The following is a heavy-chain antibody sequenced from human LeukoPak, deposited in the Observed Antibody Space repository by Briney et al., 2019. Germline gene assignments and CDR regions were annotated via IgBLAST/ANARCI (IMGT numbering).Heavy chain of an antibody. D-gene: IGHD4-11*01. J-gene: IGHJ4*02. CDR1: GGSFSGYY. Sequence: PSETLSLTCAVYGGSFSGYYWSWIRQPPGKGLEWSGEINHSGSTNYNPSLKSRVTISVDKSKNQFSLRLSSVTAADTAVYYCARRTTVTIPFGYWGQGTLVTVSS. CDR3: ARRTTVTIPFGY. CDR2: INHSGST. V-gene: IGHV4-34*01.